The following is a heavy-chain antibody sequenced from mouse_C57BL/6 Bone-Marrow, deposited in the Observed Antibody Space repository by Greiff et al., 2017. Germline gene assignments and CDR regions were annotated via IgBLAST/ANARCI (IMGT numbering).Heavy chain of an antibody. CDR1: GYTFTSYW. J-gene: IGHJ3*01. Sequence: QVQLQQPGAELVMPGASVKLSCKASGYTFTSYWMHWVKQRPGKGLEWIGEIDPSDSYTNYNQKFKGKSTFTVDKSSCTADMQLSSLTSEDSAVYYCARGYYYDGSSSFAYWGQGTLVTVSA. CDR3: ARGYYYDGSSSFAY. CDR2: IDPSDSYT. V-gene: IGHV1-69*01. D-gene: IGHD1-1*01.